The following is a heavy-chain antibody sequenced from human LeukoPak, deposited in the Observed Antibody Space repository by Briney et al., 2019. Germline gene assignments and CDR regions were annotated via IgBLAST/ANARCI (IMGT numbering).Heavy chain of an antibody. V-gene: IGHV5-51*01. CDR2: IYPGDTDT. Sequence: RGESLKISCKASGYSFTSYSIGWVRQMPGKGLEWMGIIYPGDTDTRYTPSLQGQLTISADKSISSAYLQWTRLKASDTSMYDCARHRHTPTYSYHIDVWGKGTTVTISS. CDR3: ARHRHTPTYSYHIDV. CDR1: GYSFTSYS. J-gene: IGHJ6*03.